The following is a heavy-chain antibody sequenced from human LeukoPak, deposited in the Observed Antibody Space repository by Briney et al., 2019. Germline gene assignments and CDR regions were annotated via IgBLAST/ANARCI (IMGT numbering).Heavy chain of an antibody. CDR2: ISSNGGST. Sequence: PGGSLRLSCAASGFTFSTYGMHWVRQAPGKGLEYVSAISSNGGSTYYANSVKGRFTISRDNSKNTLYLQMGSLRAEDMAVYYCARGGLWFGELSGPDYWGQGTLATVSS. J-gene: IGHJ4*02. V-gene: IGHV3-64*01. CDR3: ARGGLWFGELSGPDY. CDR1: GFTFSTYG. D-gene: IGHD3-10*01.